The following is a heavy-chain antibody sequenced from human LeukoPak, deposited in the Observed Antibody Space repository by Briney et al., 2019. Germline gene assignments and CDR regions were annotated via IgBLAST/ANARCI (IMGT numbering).Heavy chain of an antibody. V-gene: IGHV4-59*01. J-gene: IGHJ6*03. CDR1: GGSISNYY. Sequence: PSETLSLTCTVSGGSISNYYWSWIRQPPGKGLEWIGYMYYSGSTNYNPSLKSRVTISVDTSKNQFSLKLSSVTAADTAVYYCARGGYYYDSSGYYGGPYYYYYYYMDVWGKGTTVTVSS. CDR2: MYYSGST. CDR3: ARGGYYYDSSGYYGGPYYYYYYYMDV. D-gene: IGHD3-22*01.